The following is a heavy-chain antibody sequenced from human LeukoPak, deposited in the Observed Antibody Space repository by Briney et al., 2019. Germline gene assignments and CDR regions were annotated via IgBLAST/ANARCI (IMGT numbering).Heavy chain of an antibody. CDR3: AREGLVVPATIDAFDI. CDR2: ISSSSSTI. Sequence: PGGSLRLSCAASGFTFRTYSMNWGRQAPGKGLEWVSYISSSSSTIYYADSVKGRFTISRDNAKNSLHLQMNSLRAEDTAVYYCAREGLVVPATIDAFDIWGQGTMVTVSS. D-gene: IGHD2-2*01. CDR1: GFTFRTYS. J-gene: IGHJ3*02. V-gene: IGHV3-48*01.